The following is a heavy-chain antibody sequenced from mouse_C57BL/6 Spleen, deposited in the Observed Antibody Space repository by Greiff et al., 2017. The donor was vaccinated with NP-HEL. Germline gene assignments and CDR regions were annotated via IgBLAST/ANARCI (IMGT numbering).Heavy chain of an antibody. CDR3: ARHYYDYDDYVDY. J-gene: IGHJ2*01. D-gene: IGHD2-4*01. CDR2: IGPGSGST. V-gene: IGHV1-77*01. CDR1: GYTFTDYY. Sequence: VQLQQSGAELVKPGASVKISCKASGYTFTDYYINWVKQRPGQGLEWIGKIGPGSGSTYYNEKFKGKATLTADKSSSTAYMQISSLTSEDSAVYLCARHYYDYDDYVDYWGQGTTLTVSS.